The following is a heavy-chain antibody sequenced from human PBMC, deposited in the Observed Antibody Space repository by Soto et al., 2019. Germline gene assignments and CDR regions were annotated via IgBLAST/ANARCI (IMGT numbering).Heavy chain of an antibody. D-gene: IGHD6-19*01. Sequence: QVQLVQSGAEVKKPGASVKVSCKASGYTFTSYGISWVRQAPGQGLEWMGWIRVYNGYTNYAQKFQGRVTMTTGTSTSTAYMELRSLISDDTAVYYCARASDGYRSGWYVGYFDYWGQGTLVTVSS. CDR1: GYTFTSYG. J-gene: IGHJ4*02. CDR3: ARASDGYRSGWYVGYFDY. V-gene: IGHV1-18*04. CDR2: IRVYNGYT.